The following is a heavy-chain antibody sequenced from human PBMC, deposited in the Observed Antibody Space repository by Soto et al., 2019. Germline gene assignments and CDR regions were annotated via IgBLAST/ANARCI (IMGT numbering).Heavy chain of an antibody. D-gene: IGHD6-13*01. J-gene: IGHJ3*02. CDR2: ISYDGSNK. V-gene: IGHV3-30-3*01. CDR1: GFTFSSYA. CDR3: ARVDSSSSAYDAFDI. Sequence: GGSLRLSCAASGFTFSSYAMHWVRQAPGKGLEWVAVISYDGSNKYYADSVKGRFTISRDNSKNTLYLQMNSLRAEDTAVYYCARVDSSSSAYDAFDIWGQGTMVTVSS.